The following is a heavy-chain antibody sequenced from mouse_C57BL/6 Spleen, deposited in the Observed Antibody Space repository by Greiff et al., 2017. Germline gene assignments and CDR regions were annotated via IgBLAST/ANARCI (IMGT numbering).Heavy chain of an antibody. CDR3: ARRTDGYDWFAY. J-gene: IGHJ3*01. Sequence: QVQLQQPGAELVKPGASVKLSCKASGYTFTSYWMHWVKQRPGQGLEWIGMIHPNSGSTNYNEKFKSKATLTVDKSSSTAYMQLSSLTSEDSAVXYCARRTDGYDWFAYWGQGTLVTVSA. CDR2: IHPNSGST. CDR1: GYTFTSYW. D-gene: IGHD2-2*01. V-gene: IGHV1-64*01.